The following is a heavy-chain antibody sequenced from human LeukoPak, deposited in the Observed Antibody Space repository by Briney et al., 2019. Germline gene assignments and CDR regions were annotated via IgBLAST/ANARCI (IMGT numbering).Heavy chain of an antibody. J-gene: IGHJ1*01. CDR1: GGTFSRHT. V-gene: IGHV1-69*13. D-gene: IGHD1-14*01. CDR3: ARDSSEFRSLLFH. CDR2: ITPMFGTS. Sequence: ASVKVSCKASGGTFSRHTISWVRQSPGQGLEWMGGITPMFGTSNYAQKFRGRVTITADESTSTAYVELSSLRSEDTAVYHCARDSSEFRSLLFHWGQGTLVTVSS.